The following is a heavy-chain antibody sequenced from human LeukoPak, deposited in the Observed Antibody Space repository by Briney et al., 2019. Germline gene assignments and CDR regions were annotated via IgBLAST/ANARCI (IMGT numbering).Heavy chain of an antibody. J-gene: IGHJ3*02. Sequence: SETLSLTCAVSGVSITNANWWYWVRQPPGKGLEWIGEVYHSGSTNYNPSLKSRVTMSVDKSKNQLSLKVSSVTAADTAVYYCARAGNGGSCHGSDAFDIWGQGTMVTVSS. V-gene: IGHV4-4*02. CDR2: VYHSGST. D-gene: IGHD2-15*01. CDR1: GVSITNANW. CDR3: ARAGNGGSCHGSDAFDI.